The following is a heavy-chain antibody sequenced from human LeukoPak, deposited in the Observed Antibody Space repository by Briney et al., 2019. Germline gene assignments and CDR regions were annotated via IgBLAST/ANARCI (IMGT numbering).Heavy chain of an antibody. V-gene: IGHV4-59*11. CDR1: GGSISSHY. Sequence: SETLSLTCTVSGGSISSHYWSWIRQPPGKGLEWIGYIYYSGSTNYNPSLKNRVTISVDTSKNQFSLKLSSVTAADTAVYYCARDGGYSGYGGQYYYYMDVWGKGTTVTVSS. D-gene: IGHD5-12*01. CDR3: ARDGGYSGYGGQYYYYMDV. J-gene: IGHJ6*03. CDR2: IYYSGST.